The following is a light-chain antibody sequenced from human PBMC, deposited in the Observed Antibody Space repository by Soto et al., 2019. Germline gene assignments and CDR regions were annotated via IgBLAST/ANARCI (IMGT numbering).Light chain of an antibody. CDR3: QQYNSWPPSIT. Sequence: EIVMTQSPATLSVSPGERATLSCGASQSVSSNLAWYQQKPGQAPRLLIYGASTRATGIPARFSGSGSGTEFTLTISSLQSEDFAVYYCQQYNSWPPSITFGQGTRLEIK. V-gene: IGKV3-15*01. CDR2: GAS. J-gene: IGKJ5*01. CDR1: QSVSSN.